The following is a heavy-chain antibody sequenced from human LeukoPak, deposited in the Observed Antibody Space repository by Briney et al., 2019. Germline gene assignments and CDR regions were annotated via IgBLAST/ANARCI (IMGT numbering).Heavy chain of an antibody. CDR1: GFDFSGYS. Sequence: GGSLRLSCAASGFDFSGYSMTWFRQAPGKGLEWVASMTSSSTYIDYADSVKGRFTLSRDNAENSLYLQMHSLRVDDMAVYYCARVSVGQGGDHILFYMDVWGKGTTVTVSS. V-gene: IGHV3-21*01. J-gene: IGHJ6*03. D-gene: IGHD2/OR15-2a*01. CDR2: MTSSSTYI. CDR3: ARVSVGQGGDHILFYMDV.